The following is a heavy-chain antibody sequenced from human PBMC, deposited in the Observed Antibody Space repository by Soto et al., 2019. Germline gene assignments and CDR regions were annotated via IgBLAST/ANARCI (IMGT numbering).Heavy chain of an antibody. D-gene: IGHD3-10*01. J-gene: IGHJ4*02. CDR3: ARHQSGSGNSNFDF. Sequence: GESLKISCQAFEYSFRIYWISWVRQKPGGGLEWMGRVDPNDSFATYSPSFEGHVSISVDKSTNIVYLQWRSLRASDTATYYCARHQSGSGNSNFDFWGQGTPVTVSS. CDR2: VDPNDSFA. CDR1: EYSFRIYW. V-gene: IGHV5-10-1*01.